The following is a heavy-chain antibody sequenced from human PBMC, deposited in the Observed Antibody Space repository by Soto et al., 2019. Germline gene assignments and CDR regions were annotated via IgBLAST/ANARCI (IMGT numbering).Heavy chain of an antibody. Sequence: GVSLRLSCVACGFTFSTYSMKWVRQAPGKGLEWVSSISSSSSYIYYADSVKGRFTISRDNAKNSLYLQMNSLRAEDTAVYYCAIWRPLTGGTLFNPCAQGTLVTVFS. CDR3: AIWRPLTGGTLFNP. J-gene: IGHJ5*02. CDR1: GFTFSTYS. V-gene: IGHV3-21*01. D-gene: IGHD1-26*01. CDR2: ISSSSSYI.